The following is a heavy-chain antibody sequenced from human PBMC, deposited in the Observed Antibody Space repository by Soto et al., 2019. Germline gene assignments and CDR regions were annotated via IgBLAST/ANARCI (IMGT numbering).Heavy chain of an antibody. Sequence: SVKVSCKASGFTFTSSAVQWVRQARGQRLEWIGWIVVGSGNTNYAQKFQERVTITRDMSTSTAYMELSSLRSEDTAVYYCAASIGAGYYYYYGMDVWGQGTTVTVSS. CDR1: GFTFTSSA. J-gene: IGHJ6*02. D-gene: IGHD6-19*01. V-gene: IGHV1-58*01. CDR3: AASIGAGYYYYYGMDV. CDR2: IVVGSGNT.